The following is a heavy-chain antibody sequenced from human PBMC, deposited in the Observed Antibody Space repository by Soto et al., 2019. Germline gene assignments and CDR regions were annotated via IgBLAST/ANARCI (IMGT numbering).Heavy chain of an antibody. J-gene: IGHJ4*02. V-gene: IGHV2-5*02. CDR1: GFSLTTSGVG. Sequence: QITLNESGPTPVKPRQTLTLTCTFSGFSLTTSGVGVGWIRQSPGKAPEWLALLYWDDDKRYSPSLKSRLTITKDTSKNQLVLTLADLDPGDTATYYRAHRVLRTVFGLVTTTAIYFDFWGQGTPVAVSS. CDR2: LYWDDDK. D-gene: IGHD3-3*01. CDR3: AHRVLRTVFGLVTTTAIYFDF.